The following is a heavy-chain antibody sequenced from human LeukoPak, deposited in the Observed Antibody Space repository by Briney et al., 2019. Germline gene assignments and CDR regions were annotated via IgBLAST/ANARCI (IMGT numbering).Heavy chain of an antibody. CDR3: ARGINYYDSSGYLLDYYHYMDV. CDR2: IYYSGST. Sequence: SETLSLTCTVSGGSISSYYWSWIRQPPGKGLEWIGYIYYSGSTNYNPSLKSRVTISVDTSKIQFSLKLSSVTAADTAVYYCARGINYYDSSGYLLDYYHYMDVWGKGTTVTVSS. V-gene: IGHV4-59*01. J-gene: IGHJ6*03. CDR1: GGSISSYY. D-gene: IGHD3-22*01.